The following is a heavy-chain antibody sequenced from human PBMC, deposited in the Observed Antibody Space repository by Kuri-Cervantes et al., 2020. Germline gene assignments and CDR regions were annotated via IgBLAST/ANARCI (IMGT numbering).Heavy chain of an antibody. CDR2: ILFDGSNK. D-gene: IGHD3-10*01. Sequence: GGSLRLSCAASGFTFSSYAMHWVRQAPGKGLECVAFILFDGSNKYYADSVKGRFTISRDNSKNSLYLQMNSLRAEDTAVYYCARVASGSYVLGNYYMDVWGKGTTVTVSS. CDR1: GFTFSSYA. V-gene: IGHV3-30*02. CDR3: ARVASGSYVLGNYYMDV. J-gene: IGHJ6*03.